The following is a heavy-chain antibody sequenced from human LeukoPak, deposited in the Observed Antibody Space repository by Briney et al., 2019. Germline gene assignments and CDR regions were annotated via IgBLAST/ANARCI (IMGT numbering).Heavy chain of an antibody. Sequence: ASVKVSCKASGYTFTSYGISWVRQAPGQGLEWMGWISAYNGNTNYAQKFQGRVTMTTDTSTSTAYMELRSLRSDDTAVYYCARSLSMIVVVRSEYFQHWGQGTLVTVSS. CDR3: ARSLSMIVVVRSEYFQH. D-gene: IGHD3-22*01. V-gene: IGHV1-18*01. CDR2: ISAYNGNT. J-gene: IGHJ1*01. CDR1: GYTFTSYG.